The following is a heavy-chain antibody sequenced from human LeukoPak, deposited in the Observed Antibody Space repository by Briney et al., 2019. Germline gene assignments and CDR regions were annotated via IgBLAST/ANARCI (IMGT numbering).Heavy chain of an antibody. Sequence: GGSLRLSCEASRFTFSSYWMSWVRQAPGKGLEWVANIKQDGSEKYYVDSVKGRFTISRDNAKNSVYLQMNSLRAEDAAVYYCATSRTFDYWGQGTLVTVSS. J-gene: IGHJ4*02. CDR3: ATSRTFDY. CDR2: IKQDGSEK. CDR1: RFTFSSYW. V-gene: IGHV3-7*03.